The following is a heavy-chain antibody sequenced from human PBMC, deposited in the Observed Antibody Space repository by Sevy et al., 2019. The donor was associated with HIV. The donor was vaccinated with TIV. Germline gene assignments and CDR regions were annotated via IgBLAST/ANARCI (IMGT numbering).Heavy chain of an antibody. V-gene: IGHV3-33*01. Sequence: SLRLSCAASGFTFSSYGMHWVRQAPGKGLEWVAVIWYDGSNKYYADSVKGRFTISRDNSKNTLYLQMNSLRAEDTAVYYCARGRLVAATLYYFDYWGQGTLVTVSS. D-gene: IGHD2-15*01. J-gene: IGHJ4*02. CDR2: IWYDGSNK. CDR3: ARGRLVAATLYYFDY. CDR1: GFTFSSYG.